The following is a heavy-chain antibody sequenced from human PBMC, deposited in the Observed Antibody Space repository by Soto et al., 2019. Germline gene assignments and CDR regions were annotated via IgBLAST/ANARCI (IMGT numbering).Heavy chain of an antibody. CDR3: ATYGGDSGGFEYFKY. CDR1: GLTFSSYG. CDR2: ISGSGDT. J-gene: IGHJ1*01. V-gene: IGHV3-23*01. D-gene: IGHD2-21*02. Sequence: GGSLRLSCAASGLTFSSYGMTWVRQAPGKGLEWVSAISGSGDTYNVDSLKGRFTISRDNSKSTLFLQMNSLRAEDTAVYYCATYGGDSGGFEYFKYWGQGTLVTVS.